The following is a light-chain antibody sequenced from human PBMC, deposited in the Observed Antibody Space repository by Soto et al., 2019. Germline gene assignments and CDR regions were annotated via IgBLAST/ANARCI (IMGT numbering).Light chain of an antibody. CDR1: QSISSW. CDR2: DAS. Sequence: DIQMTQSPSTLSASVGDRVTITCRASQSISSWLAWYQQKPGKAPKLLIYDASSLESGVPSRFSGSGSGTEFTLTISSLQPDDFATYYCQQYNSYDFTFGPGTKVDI. J-gene: IGKJ3*01. V-gene: IGKV1-5*01. CDR3: QQYNSYDFT.